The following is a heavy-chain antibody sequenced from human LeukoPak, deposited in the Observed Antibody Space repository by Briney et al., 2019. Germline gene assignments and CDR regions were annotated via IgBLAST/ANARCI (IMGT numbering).Heavy chain of an antibody. CDR1: GFTLSRYA. CDR2: ISGSGGST. D-gene: IGHD3-3*01. Sequence: GGSLRLSCAASGFTLSRYAMSWVRQAPGKGLEWVSAISGSGGSTYYADSVKGRFTISRDNSKNTLYLQMNSLRAEDTAVYYCAKDYYEFWSGYSPFDYWGQGTLVTVSS. J-gene: IGHJ4*02. V-gene: IGHV3-23*01. CDR3: AKDYYEFWSGYSPFDY.